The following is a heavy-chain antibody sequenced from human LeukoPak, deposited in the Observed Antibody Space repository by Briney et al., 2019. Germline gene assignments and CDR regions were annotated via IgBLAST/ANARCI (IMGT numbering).Heavy chain of an antibody. D-gene: IGHD2-2*01. J-gene: IGHJ4*02. V-gene: IGHV3-23*01. CDR2: ISGSGGST. CDR1: GFTFSSYA. Sequence: GGSLRLSCAASGFTFSSYAMSWVRQAPGKGLDGVSAISGSGGSTYYADSVKGRFTISRDNSKNTLYLQMNSLRAEDTAVYYCAKQDRIVVVPAAIDYWGQGTLVTVSS. CDR3: AKQDRIVVVPAAIDY.